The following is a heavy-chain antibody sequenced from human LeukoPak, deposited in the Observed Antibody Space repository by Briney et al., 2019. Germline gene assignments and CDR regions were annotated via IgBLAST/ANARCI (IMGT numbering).Heavy chain of an antibody. CDR1: GYTFTGYY. J-gene: IGHJ4*02. CDR3: ARGYSSSWSPDY. Sequence: GASVKVSCKASGYTFTGYYMHWVRQAPGQGLEWMGWINPNSGGTNYAQKFQGRVIMTRDTSISTAYMELSRLTSDDTAVYYCARGYSSSWSPDYWGQGTLVTVSS. D-gene: IGHD6-13*01. V-gene: IGHV1-2*02. CDR2: INPNSGGT.